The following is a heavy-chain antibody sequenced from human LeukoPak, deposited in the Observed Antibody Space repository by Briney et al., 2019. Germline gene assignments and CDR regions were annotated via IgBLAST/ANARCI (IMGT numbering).Heavy chain of an antibody. V-gene: IGHV4-4*07. CDR2: IYTSGST. J-gene: IGHJ6*02. CDR1: GGSISSYY. CDR3: ARGRCSSTSCYKSWAYYYYGMDV. D-gene: IGHD2-2*02. Sequence: NPSETLSLTCTVSGGSISSYYWSWIRQPAGKGLEWIGRIYTSGSTNYNPSLKSRVTMSVDTSKNQFSLKLSSVTAADTAVYYCARGRCSSTSCYKSWAYYYYGMDVWGQGTTVTVSS.